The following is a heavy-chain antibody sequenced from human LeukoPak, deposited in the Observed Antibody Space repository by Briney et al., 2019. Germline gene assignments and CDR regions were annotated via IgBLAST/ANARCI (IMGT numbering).Heavy chain of an antibody. V-gene: IGHV4-4*07. CDR1: GASISTSY. Sequence: PSESLSLTCTVSGASISTSYWSWIRKPAGKGLEWIGRIFTSGDTNYNPSLKSRVTMSVDTSKHQFSLKLSSVTAADTAVYYCARDWYYCSGGSCYSSFDYWGQGSLVTVSS. CDR3: ARDWYYCSGGSCYSSFDY. D-gene: IGHD2-15*01. J-gene: IGHJ4*02. CDR2: IFTSGDT.